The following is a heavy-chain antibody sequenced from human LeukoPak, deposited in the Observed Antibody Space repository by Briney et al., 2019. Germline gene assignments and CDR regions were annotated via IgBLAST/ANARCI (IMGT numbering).Heavy chain of an antibody. J-gene: IGHJ3*02. Sequence: PGESLKISCKGSGYSFTSYWIGWVRQMPGKGLEWMGIIYPGDSDTRYSPSFQGQVTISADKSISTAYLQWSSLKASDTAMYYCATSALSDYDFWSGYLDAFDIWGQGTMVTVSS. V-gene: IGHV5-51*01. CDR3: ATSALSDYDFWSGYLDAFDI. CDR1: GYSFTSYW. D-gene: IGHD3-3*01. CDR2: IYPGDSDT.